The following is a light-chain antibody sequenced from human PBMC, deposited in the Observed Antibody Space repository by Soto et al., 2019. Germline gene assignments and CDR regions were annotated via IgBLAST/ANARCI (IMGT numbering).Light chain of an antibody. J-gene: IGLJ2*01. CDR2: DVN. Sequence: QSALTQPASVSGSPRQSTTLSCTGTSSDIGGYDYVSWYQRHPGKAPKLIIYDVNNRPSGVSNRFSGSKSGNTASLTISGLQAEDEADYYCTSYASGSSHVVFGGGTKLTVL. CDR1: SSDIGGYDY. CDR3: TSYASGSSHVV. V-gene: IGLV2-14*01.